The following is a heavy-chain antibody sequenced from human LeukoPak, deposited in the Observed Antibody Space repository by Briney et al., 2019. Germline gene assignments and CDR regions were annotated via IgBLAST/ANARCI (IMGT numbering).Heavy chain of an antibody. CDR2: ISGSGGST. CDR3: AADLCGGNSCYSDY. V-gene: IGHV3-23*01. D-gene: IGHD2-21*01. CDR1: GSTFSSHA. J-gene: IGHJ4*02. Sequence: GESLRLSCAASGSTFSSHAMSWVRQIPGKGLEWVSVISGSGGSTYDADSVKGRFSVSRDNSKNTLYLHMNSLRAEDTAVYYCAADLCGGNSCYSDYWGQGTLVTVSS.